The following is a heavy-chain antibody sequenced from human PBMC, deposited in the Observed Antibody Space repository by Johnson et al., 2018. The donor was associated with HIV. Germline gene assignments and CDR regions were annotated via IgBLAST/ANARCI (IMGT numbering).Heavy chain of an antibody. D-gene: IGHD1-26*01. Sequence: EVQLVESGGGLVQPGGSLRLSCAASGFTVSSNYMSWVRQAPGKGLEWVSVIYSGGSTYYADSVKGRFTISRDNSKNTLYLQMNSLTVEDTALYYCARADRDSGTYHDAFDIWGQGTMVTVSS. J-gene: IGHJ3*02. CDR3: ARADRDSGTYHDAFDI. CDR1: GFTVSSNY. CDR2: IYSGGST. V-gene: IGHV3-66*01.